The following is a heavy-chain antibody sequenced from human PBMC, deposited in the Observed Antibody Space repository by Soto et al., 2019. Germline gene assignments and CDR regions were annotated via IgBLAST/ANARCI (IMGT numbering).Heavy chain of an antibody. D-gene: IGHD4-17*01. J-gene: IGHJ4*02. CDR1: GGTFSSYA. CDR3: ARADYGGNSGYDY. Sequence: GASVKVSCKASGGTFSSYAISWVRQAPGQGLEWMGGIIPIFGTANYAQKFQGRITITADKSTSTAYMELSSLRSEDTAVYYCARADYGGNSGYDYWGQGTLVTVSS. CDR2: IIPIFGTA. V-gene: IGHV1-69*06.